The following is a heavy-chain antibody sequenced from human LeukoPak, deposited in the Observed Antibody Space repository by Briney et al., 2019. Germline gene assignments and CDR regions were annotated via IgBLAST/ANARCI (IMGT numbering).Heavy chain of an antibody. Sequence: PSETLSLTCTVSGGSISSYYWSWIRQPPGKGLEWIGYIYYSGSTNYNPSLKSRVTISVDTSKNQFSLKLSSVTAADTAVYYCASYRAASGVAYWGQGTLVTVSS. CDR1: GGSISSYY. V-gene: IGHV4-59*01. CDR2: IYYSGST. J-gene: IGHJ4*02. D-gene: IGHD1-26*01. CDR3: ASYRAASGVAY.